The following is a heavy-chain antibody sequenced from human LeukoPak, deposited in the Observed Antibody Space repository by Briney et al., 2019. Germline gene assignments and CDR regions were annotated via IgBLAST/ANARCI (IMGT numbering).Heavy chain of an antibody. CDR2: IYSGGST. Sequence: GGSLRLSCAVSGFTVSSNYMSWVRQPPGKGLEWVSVIYSGGSTYYADSVKGRFTISRHDSRDTPYLQMNSLRVEDTAVYYCTRDLSGVNPFDYWGQGTLVTVSS. J-gene: IGHJ4*02. CDR1: GFTVSSNY. V-gene: IGHV3-53*04. D-gene: IGHD2-8*01. CDR3: TRDLSGVNPFDY.